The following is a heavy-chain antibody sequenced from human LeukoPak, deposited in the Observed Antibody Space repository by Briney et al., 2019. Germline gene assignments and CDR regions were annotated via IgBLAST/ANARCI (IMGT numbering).Heavy chain of an antibody. D-gene: IGHD3-10*01. CDR2: INPNSGGT. J-gene: IGHJ6*03. Sequence: GASVKVSCKASGYTFTGYYMHWVRQAPGQGLEWMGWINPNSGGTNYAQKFQGRVTMTRDTSISTAYMELSRLRSDDTAVYYCARDRGPGSYHYYYYYMDVWGKGTTVTISS. V-gene: IGHV1-2*02. CDR3: ARDRGPGSYHYYYYYMDV. CDR1: GYTFTGYY.